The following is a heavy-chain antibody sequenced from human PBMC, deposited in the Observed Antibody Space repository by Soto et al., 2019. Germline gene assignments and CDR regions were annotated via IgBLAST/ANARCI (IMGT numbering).Heavy chain of an antibody. J-gene: IGHJ6*03. CDR3: ARGSWDDVSGHYYMDV. V-gene: IGHV6-1*01. Sequence: PSQTLSLTCDISGDSFSSNSAGWNWIRRTPSRGLEWLGRTYYKSKWYYTYAASVKSRITVSPDTSKNQFSLQLTSVTPEDTAVYYCARGSWDDVSGHYYMDVWDKGTTVTVSS. D-gene: IGHD1-1*01. CDR1: GDSFSSNSAG. CDR2: TYYKSKWYY.